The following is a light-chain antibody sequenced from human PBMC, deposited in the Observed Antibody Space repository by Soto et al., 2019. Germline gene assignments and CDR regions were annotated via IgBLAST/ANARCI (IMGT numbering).Light chain of an antibody. V-gene: IGKV3D-15*01. CDR3: QQYKNWPIT. J-gene: IGKJ5*01. CDR2: GAS. Sequence: EIVLAQSPGTLSVSPGEGATLSCRASQSVSSNLAWYQQKPGQAPRLLIYGASTRATGIPARFRGSGSGTEFTLTISSLQSEDFEVYYCQQYKNWPITFGQGTRLEIK. CDR1: QSVSSN.